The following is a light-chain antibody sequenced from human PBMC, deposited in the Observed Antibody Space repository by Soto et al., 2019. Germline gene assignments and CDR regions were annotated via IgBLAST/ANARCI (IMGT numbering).Light chain of an antibody. J-gene: IGKJ1*01. CDR2: GTS. CDR1: QSVNGH. CDR3: HQYFDWPRGT. Sequence: EIVVTQSPATLSVSPGERATLSCRVSQSVNGHLAWYQQRPGQAPRLLIYGTSTRATDVPLRFSGGGSGTEFTLTISSLQSEDFAVYFCHQYFDWPRGTFGQETKLEI. V-gene: IGKV3-15*01.